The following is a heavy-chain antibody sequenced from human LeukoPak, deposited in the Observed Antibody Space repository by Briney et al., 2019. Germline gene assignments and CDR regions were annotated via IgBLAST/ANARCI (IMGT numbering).Heavy chain of an antibody. D-gene: IGHD6-19*01. CDR3: AKQITSSGWYRYYYYGMDV. J-gene: IGHJ6*02. CDR1: DYTFTNYG. CDR2: ISAYNGKT. V-gene: IGHV1-18*01. Sequence: ASVKVSCKASDYTFTNYGVSWVRQAPGQGLEWMGWISAYNGKTYYAQKFQGRVTVTTDTSTSTAYMDLRSLRSDDTAVYYCAKQITSSGWYRYYYYGMDVWGQGTTVTVSS.